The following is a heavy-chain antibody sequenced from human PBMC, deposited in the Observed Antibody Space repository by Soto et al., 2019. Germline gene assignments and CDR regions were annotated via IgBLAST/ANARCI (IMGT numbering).Heavy chain of an antibody. V-gene: IGHV3-30-3*01. CDR3: ARDLLLVLDYYYGMDV. D-gene: IGHD6-13*01. Sequence: QVQLVESGGGVVQPGRSLRLSCAASGFTFSSYAMHWVRQAPGKGLEWVAVISYDGSNKYYADSVKGRFTISRDNSKNTLYLQMNSLRAEDTAVYYSARDLLLVLDYYYGMDVWGQGTTVTVSS. CDR1: GFTFSSYA. CDR2: ISYDGSNK. J-gene: IGHJ6*02.